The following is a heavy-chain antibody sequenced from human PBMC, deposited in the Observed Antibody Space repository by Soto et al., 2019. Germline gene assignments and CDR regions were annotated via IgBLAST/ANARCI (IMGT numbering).Heavy chain of an antibody. V-gene: IGHV4-59*07. CDR1: GGSISTYY. D-gene: IGHD3-16*01. CDR3: ARVSYDLVYYFEF. CDR2: VYYNGFT. J-gene: IGHJ4*02. Sequence: QVQLRESGPGLGKPSDTLSLICTVSGGSISTYYWSWIRQPPGKGLEWIASVYYNGFTNYNPSLMSRVPMSVDTFRNQFSLRLNSVTAADTAMYYCARVSYDLVYYFEFWGQGTLVTVSS.